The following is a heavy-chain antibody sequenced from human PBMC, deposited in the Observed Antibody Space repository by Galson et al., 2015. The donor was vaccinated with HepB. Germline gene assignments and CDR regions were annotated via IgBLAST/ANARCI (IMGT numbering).Heavy chain of an antibody. V-gene: IGHV6-1*01. CDR3: TRVRHLERGMNV. CDR1: GDSVSTNIVA. J-gene: IGHJ6*02. CDR2: TYYRSKWYN. D-gene: IGHD1-1*01. Sequence: CAISGDSVSTNIVAWNWIRQSPSRGLEWLGRTYYRSKWYNDYAVSVQSRITINPDTSRNQFSLQLNSVTPEDTGVYYCTRVRHLERGMNVWGQGTTVTASS.